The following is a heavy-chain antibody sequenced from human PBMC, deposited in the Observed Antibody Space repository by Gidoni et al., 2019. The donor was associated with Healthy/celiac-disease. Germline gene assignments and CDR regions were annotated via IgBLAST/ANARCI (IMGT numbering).Heavy chain of an antibody. Sequence: QVQLVQSGAEVKKPGASVKVSCKASGYTSTSYGISWVRQAPGQGLEWMGWISAYNGNTNYAQKLQGRVTMTTDTSTSTAYMELRSLRSDDTAVYYCARDSAYYDSSGYSRFDYWGQGTLVTVSS. CDR2: ISAYNGNT. J-gene: IGHJ4*02. D-gene: IGHD3-22*01. V-gene: IGHV1-18*04. CDR1: GYTSTSYG. CDR3: ARDSAYYDSSGYSRFDY.